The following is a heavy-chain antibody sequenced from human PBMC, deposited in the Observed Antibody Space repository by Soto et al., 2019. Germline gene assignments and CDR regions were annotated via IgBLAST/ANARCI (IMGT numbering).Heavy chain of an antibody. D-gene: IGHD5-12*01. V-gene: IGHV4-34*01. Sequence: PSETLSLTCAVYGGSFSGYYWSWIRQPPGKGLDWIGEINHGGSTNYNPSLKSRVTISIDTSKNQFSLKLSSMTAADTAVYYCASGGQTIIPKDWGQGTLVTVSS. CDR1: GGSFSGYY. CDR2: INHGGST. CDR3: ASGGQTIIPKD. J-gene: IGHJ4*02.